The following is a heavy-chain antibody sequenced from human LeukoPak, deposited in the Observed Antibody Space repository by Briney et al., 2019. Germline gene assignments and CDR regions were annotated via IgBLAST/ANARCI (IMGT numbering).Heavy chain of an antibody. V-gene: IGHV1-2*02. CDR3: ARVGDYDAFDI. CDR2: INPNSGGT. J-gene: IGHJ3*02. D-gene: IGHD4-17*01. CDR1: GYTFTGYY. Sequence: ASVTVSCKASGYTFTGYYMHWVRQAPAQGLEWMGWINPNSGGTNYAQKFQGRVTMTRDTSISTAYMERIRLRSDDTAVYECARVGDYDAFDIWGQGTMVTASS.